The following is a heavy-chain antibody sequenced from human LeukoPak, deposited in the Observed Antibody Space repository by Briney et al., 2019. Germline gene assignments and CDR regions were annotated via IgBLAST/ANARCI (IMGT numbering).Heavy chain of an antibody. D-gene: IGHD4-17*01. Sequence: GGSLRLSCAASAFTFSSYAMHWVRQAPGKGLEWVAVISYDGSNKYYADSVKGRFTISRDNSKNTLYLQMNSLRAEDTAVYYCSLRFWFDPWGQGTLVTVSS. CDR2: ISYDGSNK. CDR1: AFTFSSYA. V-gene: IGHV3-30-3*01. CDR3: SLRFWFDP. J-gene: IGHJ5*02.